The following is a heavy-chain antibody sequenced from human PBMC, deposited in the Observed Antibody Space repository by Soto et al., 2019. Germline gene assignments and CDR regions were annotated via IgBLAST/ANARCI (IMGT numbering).Heavy chain of an antibody. D-gene: IGHD4-17*01. CDR1: GGSFSGYY. Sequence: QVQLQQWGAGLLKPSETLSLTCAVYGGSFSGYYWSWIRQPPGKGLEWIGEINHSGSTNYNPSLKSRVTISVDTSKNQFSLKLSSVTAADTAVYYCARGSGLRWTPGWFDPWGQGTLVTVSS. CDR2: INHSGST. CDR3: ARGSGLRWTPGWFDP. J-gene: IGHJ5*02. V-gene: IGHV4-34*01.